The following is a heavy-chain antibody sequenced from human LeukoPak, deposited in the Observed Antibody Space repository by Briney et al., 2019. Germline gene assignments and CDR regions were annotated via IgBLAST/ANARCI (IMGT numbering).Heavy chain of an antibody. Sequence: ASVKVSCKASGYTFTSYAMNWVRQAPGQGLEWMGWINTNTGNPTYVQGFTGRFVFSLDTSVSTAYLQISSLKAEDTAVYYCARELGSSEAIDAFDIWGQGTMVTVSS. CDR3: ARELGSSEAIDAFDI. D-gene: IGHD2-2*01. CDR2: INTNTGNP. CDR1: GYTFTSYA. J-gene: IGHJ3*02. V-gene: IGHV7-4-1*02.